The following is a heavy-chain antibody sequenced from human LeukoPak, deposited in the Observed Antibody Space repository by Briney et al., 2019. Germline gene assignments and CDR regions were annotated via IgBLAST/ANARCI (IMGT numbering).Heavy chain of an antibody. V-gene: IGHV3-21*05. CDR1: GFTFSAYS. CDR3: ASQLVFRSPFDY. J-gene: IGHJ4*02. Sequence: PGGSLRLSCAASGFTFSAYSMNWVRQAPGKGLEWVKGRFTISRDNAKNSLYLQMNSLRDEDTAVYYCASQLVFRSPFDYWGQGTLVTVSS.